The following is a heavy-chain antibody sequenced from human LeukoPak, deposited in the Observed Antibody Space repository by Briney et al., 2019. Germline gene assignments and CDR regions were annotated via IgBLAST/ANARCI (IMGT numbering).Heavy chain of an antibody. D-gene: IGHD6-13*01. V-gene: IGHV3-9*01. CDR1: GFTFDDYA. CDR3: ARVHSSRAHDY. CDR2: ISWKSGGI. Sequence: PGGSLRLSCAASGFTFDDYAMHWVRQAPGKGLEWVSGISWKSGGIGYADSVKGRFTISRDNAKNSLYLQMNSLRAEDTAVYYCARVHSSRAHDYWGQGTLVTVSS. J-gene: IGHJ4*02.